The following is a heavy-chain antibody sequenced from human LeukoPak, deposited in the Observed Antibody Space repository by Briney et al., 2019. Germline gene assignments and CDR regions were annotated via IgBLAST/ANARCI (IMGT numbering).Heavy chain of an antibody. J-gene: IGHJ6*02. CDR3: ARDFWSGYYSNSNYYYYYGMDV. V-gene: IGHV4-30-4*01. CDR1: GGSISSGDYY. Sequence: PSQTLSLTCTVSGGSISSGDYYWSWIRQPPGKGLEWIGYIYYSGSTYYNPSLKSRVTISVDTSKNQFSLKLSSVTAADTAVYYCARDFWSGYYSNSNYYYYYGMDVWGQGTTVTVSS. CDR2: IYYSGST. D-gene: IGHD3-3*01.